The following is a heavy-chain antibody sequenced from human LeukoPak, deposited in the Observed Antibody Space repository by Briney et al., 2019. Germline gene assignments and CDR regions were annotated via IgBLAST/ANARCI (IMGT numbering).Heavy chain of an antibody. V-gene: IGHV3-49*04. CDR3: TKDYDSSGYYYVDYYYGMDV. D-gene: IGHD3-22*01. CDR1: GFTFGDYA. Sequence: GGSLRLSCTASGFTFGDYAMSWVRQAPGKGLEWVGFIRSKAYGGTTEYAASVKGRFTISRDDSKSIAYLQMNSLKTEDTAVYYCTKDYDSSGYYYVDYYYGMDVWGQGTTVTVSS. CDR2: IRSKAYGGTT. J-gene: IGHJ6*02.